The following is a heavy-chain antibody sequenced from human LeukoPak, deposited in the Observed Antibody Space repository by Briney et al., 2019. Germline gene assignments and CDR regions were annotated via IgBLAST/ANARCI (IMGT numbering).Heavy chain of an antibody. D-gene: IGHD3-16*01. Sequence: PGGSLRLSCAASGFTFSSYAMSWVRQAPGKGLEWVSAISGSGGSTYYADSVKGRFTVSRDNSKNTLYVQMNSLRAGDTAVYYCAKGGLWGNPFDYWGQGTLVTVSS. CDR2: ISGSGGST. J-gene: IGHJ4*02. V-gene: IGHV3-23*01. CDR3: AKGGLWGNPFDY. CDR1: GFTFSSYA.